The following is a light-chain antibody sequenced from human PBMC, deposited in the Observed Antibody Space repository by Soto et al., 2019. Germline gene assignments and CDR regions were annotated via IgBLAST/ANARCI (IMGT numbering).Light chain of an antibody. V-gene: IGLV2-14*01. Sequence: QSALTQPAAVSGPPGQSITISCTGTSSDVGRYNYVSWYQQHPGKAPKLVIYEVRNRPSGISNRFSASKSGNTASLTISGLQAEDEADYYCTSYTSNTTRVFGGGTKVTVL. CDR2: EVR. CDR1: SSDVGRYNY. J-gene: IGLJ3*02. CDR3: TSYTSNTTRV.